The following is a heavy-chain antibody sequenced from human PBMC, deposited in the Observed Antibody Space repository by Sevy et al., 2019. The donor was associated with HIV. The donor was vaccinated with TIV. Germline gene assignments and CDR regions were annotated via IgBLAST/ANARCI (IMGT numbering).Heavy chain of an antibody. CDR1: GFTFSNAW. D-gene: IGHD2-21*02. CDR2: IKSKTDGGTT. CDR3: TTICGGDCYGFDY. J-gene: IGHJ4*02. Sequence: GGSLRLSCAASGFTFSNAWMSWVRQAPGKGLEWVGRIKSKTDGGTTDYAAPVKGRFTISRDDSKNPLYLQMNSLKTEDTAVYYCTTICGGDCYGFDYWGQGTLVTVSS. V-gene: IGHV3-15*01.